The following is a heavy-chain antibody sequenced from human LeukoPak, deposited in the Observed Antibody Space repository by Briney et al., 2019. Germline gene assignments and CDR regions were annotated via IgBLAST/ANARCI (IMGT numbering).Heavy chain of an antibody. CDR1: GGSISSYY. Sequence: SETLSLTCTVSGGSISSYYWSWIRQPPGKGLEWIGYIYYSGSTNYNPSLKSRVTISVDTSKNQFSLKLSSVTAADTAVYYCASHLGRVRELHYFDYWGQGTLVTVSS. CDR3: ASHLGRVRELHYFDY. CDR2: IYYSGST. V-gene: IGHV4-59*08. J-gene: IGHJ4*02. D-gene: IGHD1-26*01.